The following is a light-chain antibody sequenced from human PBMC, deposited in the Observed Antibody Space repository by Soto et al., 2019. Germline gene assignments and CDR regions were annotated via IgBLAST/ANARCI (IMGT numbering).Light chain of an antibody. CDR1: QSVSSSY. V-gene: IGKV3-20*01. CDR2: AAS. CDR3: QQYGSSPLYT. Sequence: EIVLTQSPGTLSLSPGERATLSCRASQSVSSSYLAWYQQKPGQAPRRLMYAASSRATGIPDRFSGSGSGTGFTLTISRLEPEDFAVYYCQQYGSSPLYTFGQGTKLEIK. J-gene: IGKJ2*01.